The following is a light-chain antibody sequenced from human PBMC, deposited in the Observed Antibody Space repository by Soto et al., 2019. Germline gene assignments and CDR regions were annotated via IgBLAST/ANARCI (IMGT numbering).Light chain of an antibody. V-gene: IGKV3-20*01. CDR3: QQYGSSPRT. J-gene: IGKJ1*01. CDR2: GAS. Sequence: EIVLTQSPGTLSLSPGERATLSCWASQSVDSSNLAWYQQRPGQAPRLLIHGASSRAPDIPDRFSGSGSGTDFTLTISGLEVDDFAVYYCQQYGSSPRTFGQGTKVDIK. CDR1: QSVDSSN.